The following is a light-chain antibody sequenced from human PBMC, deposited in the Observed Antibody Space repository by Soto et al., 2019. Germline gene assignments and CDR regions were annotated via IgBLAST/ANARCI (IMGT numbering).Light chain of an antibody. CDR3: SSYTSTSTYV. CDR2: DVS. J-gene: IGLJ1*01. Sequence: QSALTQPASVSGSPGQSITISCTGTSSDVGGYKFVSWYQQHPGKAPELLIYDVSTRPSGVSNRFSGSKSGNTASLTISGLQAEDEADYYCSSYTSTSTYVFGTGTKLTVL. V-gene: IGLV2-14*01. CDR1: SSDVGGYKF.